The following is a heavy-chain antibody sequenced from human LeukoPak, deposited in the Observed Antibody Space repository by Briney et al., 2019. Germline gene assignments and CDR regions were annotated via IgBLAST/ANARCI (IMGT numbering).Heavy chain of an antibody. D-gene: IGHD6-13*01. CDR1: GFTFSSYA. CDR3: ARGGGAAAGLWPVLEYFQH. Sequence: GGSLRLSCAASGFTFSSYALHWVRQAPGKGLEWLTFISYDGNNKFYADSVKGRFTISRDNSKNTLYLQMNSLRAEDTAVYYCARGGGAAAGLWPVLEYFQHWGQGTLVTVSS. V-gene: IGHV3-30*14. CDR2: ISYDGNNK. J-gene: IGHJ1*01.